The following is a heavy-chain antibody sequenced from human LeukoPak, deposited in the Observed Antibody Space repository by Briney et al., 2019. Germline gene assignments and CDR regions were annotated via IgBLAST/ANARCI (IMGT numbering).Heavy chain of an antibody. CDR2: ISYDGSNK. Sequence: GGSLRLSCAASGFTFSIYEMNWVRQAPGKGLEWVAVISYDGSNKYYADSVKGRFTISRDNSKNTLYLQMNSLRAEDTAVYYCAKDSLSSSGWYPYFDYWGQGTLVTVSS. V-gene: IGHV3-30*18. CDR3: AKDSLSSSGWYPYFDY. D-gene: IGHD6-19*01. J-gene: IGHJ4*02. CDR1: GFTFSIYE.